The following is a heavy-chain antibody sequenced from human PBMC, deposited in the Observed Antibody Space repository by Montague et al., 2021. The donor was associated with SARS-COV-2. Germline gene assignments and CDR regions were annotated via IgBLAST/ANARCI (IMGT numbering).Heavy chain of an antibody. CDR2: IDWDDDK. V-gene: IGHV2-70*11. D-gene: IGHD3-9*01. Sequence: PPLVKPTQTLTLTCTFSGFSLSTSGMCVSWIRQPPGKALEWLARIDWDDDKYYSTSLKTRLTISKDTSKNQVVLTMTNMDPVDTATYYCARIRYDILTGYQSLSGYWGKVTLVTVA. CDR3: ARIRYDILTGYQSLSGY. CDR1: GFSLSTSGMC. J-gene: IGHJ4*02.